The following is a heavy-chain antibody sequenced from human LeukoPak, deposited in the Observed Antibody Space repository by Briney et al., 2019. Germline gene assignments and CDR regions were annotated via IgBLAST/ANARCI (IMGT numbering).Heavy chain of an antibody. J-gene: IGHJ4*02. D-gene: IGHD3-16*01. Sequence: PGGSLRLSCAASGFTFSNAWMSWVRQAPGKGLEWDGRIKSKTDGGTTDYAAPVKGRFTISRDDSKNTLYLQMNSLKTEDTAAYYCTTGDLIRSGGQGTLVTVSS. CDR2: IKSKTDGGTT. V-gene: IGHV3-15*01. CDR3: TTGDLIRS. CDR1: GFTFSNAW.